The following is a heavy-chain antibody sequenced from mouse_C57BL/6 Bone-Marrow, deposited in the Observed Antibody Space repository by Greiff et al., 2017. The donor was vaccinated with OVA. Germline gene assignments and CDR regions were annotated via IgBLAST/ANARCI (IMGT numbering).Heavy chain of an antibody. V-gene: IGHV1-39*01. D-gene: IGHD1-1*01. CDR1: GYSFTDYN. CDR3: ARDYGSSYGYAMDY. CDR2: INPNYGTT. J-gene: IGHJ4*01. Sequence: LQESGPELVKPGASVKISCKASGYSFTDYNMNWVKQSNGKSLEWIGVINPNYGTTSYNQKFKGKATLTVDQSSSTAYMQLNSLTSEDSAVYCGARDYGSSYGYAMDYWGQGTSVTVSS.